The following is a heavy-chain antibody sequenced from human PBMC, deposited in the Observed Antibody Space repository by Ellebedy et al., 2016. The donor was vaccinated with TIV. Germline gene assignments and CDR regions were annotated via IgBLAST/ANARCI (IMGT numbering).Heavy chain of an antibody. J-gene: IGHJ4*02. Sequence: SETLSLTCTVSGGSISSSTYYWVWFRQPPGTGLEWIGSIHYSGRTYYNPSLKSRLTISVDTSKNQFSLKLSSVTAADAAVYYCAGGPIVATTPPGKLDYWGQGTLVTVSS. CDR1: GGSISSSTYY. CDR2: IHYSGRT. CDR3: AGGPIVATTPPGKLDY. D-gene: IGHD5-12*01. V-gene: IGHV4-39*07.